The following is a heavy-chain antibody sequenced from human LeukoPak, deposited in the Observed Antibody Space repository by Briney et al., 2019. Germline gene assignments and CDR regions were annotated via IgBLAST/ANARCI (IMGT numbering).Heavy chain of an antibody. J-gene: IGHJ4*02. Sequence: GGSLRLSCAASGFIFSNYAMSWVRQAPGKGPEWVSGISGGGGGTYYADSVTGRFPISRANSKNTLYLQMKSLRVDDTAVYYCAKSVEHSNYRKFHDWGQGTLVTVSS. V-gene: IGHV3-23*01. CDR2: ISGGGGGT. CDR1: GFIFSNYA. CDR3: AKSVEHSNYRKFHD. D-gene: IGHD4-11*01.